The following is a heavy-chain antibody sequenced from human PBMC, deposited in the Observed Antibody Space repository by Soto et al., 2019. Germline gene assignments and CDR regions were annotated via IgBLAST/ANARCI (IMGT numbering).Heavy chain of an antibody. D-gene: IGHD2-15*01. V-gene: IGHV3-11*01. CDR3: ARDSSPRDPWLDL. Sequence: PGGSLRLSCAASGFTFSDEYMSWIRQAPGKGLEWVSYLSSGGGSVYYADSVEGRFTISRDNAKKSLYLQMNSLSADDTAVYYCARDSSPRDPWLDLCGQGTLVTVSS. CDR1: GFTFSDEY. J-gene: IGHJ5*02. CDR2: LSSGGGSV.